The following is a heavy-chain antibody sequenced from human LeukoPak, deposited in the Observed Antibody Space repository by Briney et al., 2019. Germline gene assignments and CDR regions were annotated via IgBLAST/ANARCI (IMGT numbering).Heavy chain of an antibody. CDR2: IRTKPNSYTT. D-gene: IGHD2-15*01. J-gene: IGHJ4*02. CDR1: GFDFSEFY. Sequence: GGSLRLSCAASGFDFSEFYMHWVRQASGRGLEWVGLIRTKPNSYTTVYAASVKGRFTISRDDSKNTAYLQMNSLKAEDTAVYYCTRQHCSGGTCSYVDYWGQGTLVTVSS. V-gene: IGHV3-73*01. CDR3: TRQHCSGGTCSYVDY.